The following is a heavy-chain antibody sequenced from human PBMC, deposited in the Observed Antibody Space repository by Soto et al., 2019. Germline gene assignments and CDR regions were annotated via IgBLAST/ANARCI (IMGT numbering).Heavy chain of an antibody. CDR1: GGTFSSYA. V-gene: IGHV1-18*01. Sequence: ASVKVSCKASGGTFSSYAISWVRQAPGQGLEWMGWISAYNGNTNYAQKLQGRVTMTTDTSTSTAYMELRSLRSDDTAVYYCARVAVAGSLFDYWGQGTLVTVSS. J-gene: IGHJ4*02. D-gene: IGHD6-19*01. CDR2: ISAYNGNT. CDR3: ARVAVAGSLFDY.